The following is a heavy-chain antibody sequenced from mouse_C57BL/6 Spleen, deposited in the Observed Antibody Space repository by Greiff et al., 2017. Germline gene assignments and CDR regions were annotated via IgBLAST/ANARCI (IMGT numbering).Heavy chain of an antibody. CDR3: ARHGNYYGPYYAMDY. J-gene: IGHJ4*01. D-gene: IGHD2-1*01. CDR1: GFTFSDYY. Sequence: EVMLVESGGGLVQPGGSLKLSCAASGFTFSDYYMYWVRQTPEKRLEWVAYISNGGGSTYYPDTVKGRFTISRDNAKNTLYLQMSRLKSEDTAMYYCARHGNYYGPYYAMDYWGQGTSVTVSS. CDR2: ISNGGGST. V-gene: IGHV5-12*01.